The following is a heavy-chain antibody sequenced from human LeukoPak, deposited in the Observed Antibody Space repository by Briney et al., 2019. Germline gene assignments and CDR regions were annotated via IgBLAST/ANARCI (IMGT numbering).Heavy chain of an antibody. D-gene: IGHD3-10*01. CDR3: AREARYYGSGSPFDY. Sequence: ASVKVSCKASGYTFTSYGISWVRQAPGQGLEWMGGIIPIFGTANYAQKFQGRVTITADESTSTAYMELSSLRSEDTAVYYCAREARYYGSGSPFDYWGQGTLVTVSS. V-gene: IGHV1-69*13. CDR2: IIPIFGTA. J-gene: IGHJ4*02. CDR1: GYTFTSYG.